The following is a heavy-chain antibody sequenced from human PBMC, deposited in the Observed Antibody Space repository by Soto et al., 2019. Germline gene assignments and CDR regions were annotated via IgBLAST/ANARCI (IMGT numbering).Heavy chain of an antibody. V-gene: IGHV3-30-3*01. J-gene: IGHJ2*01. CDR2: ISYDGSNK. CDR1: GFTFSSYA. CDR3: AREGVGSSLTPLFDL. Sequence: QVQLVESGGGVVQPGRSLRLSCAASGFTFSSYAMHWVRQAPGKGLEWVAVISYDGSNKYYADSVKGRFTISRDNSKNTLYLQMNNLRAEDTAVYYCAREGVGSSLTPLFDLWGRGTLVTVSS. D-gene: IGHD2-15*01.